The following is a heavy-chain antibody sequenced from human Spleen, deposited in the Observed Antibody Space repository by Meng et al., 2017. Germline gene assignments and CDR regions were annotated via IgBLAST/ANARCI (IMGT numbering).Heavy chain of an antibody. CDR1: GGSFSDYY. CDR2: ISYSGST. V-gene: IGHV4-34*01. D-gene: IGHD3-22*01. J-gene: IGHJ4*02. CDR3: ARDTYYYDSSGFLLDY. Sequence: SETLSLTCAVYGGSFSDYYWTYIRQPPGKGLEWIGEISYSGSTNYNPSLKSRVTISIDTSKNQFSLKLTSVTAADTAVYYCARDTYYYDSSGFLLDYWGQGTLVTVSS.